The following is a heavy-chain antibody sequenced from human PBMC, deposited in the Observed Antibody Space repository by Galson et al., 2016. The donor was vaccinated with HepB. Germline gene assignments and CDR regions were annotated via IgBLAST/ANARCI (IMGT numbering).Heavy chain of an antibody. CDR1: GFTFSTND. CDR3: ARGINLVRGVISPMDV. J-gene: IGHJ6*02. CDR2: IGTAGDT. Sequence: SLRLSCAASGFTFSTNDMHWVRQLAGKPLEWVAGIGTAGDTYYQGSVKGRFTISRENAKDSLYLQMNSLTAGDTAIYFCARGINLVRGVISPMDVWGQGTMVTVSS. D-gene: IGHD3-10*01. V-gene: IGHV3-13*01.